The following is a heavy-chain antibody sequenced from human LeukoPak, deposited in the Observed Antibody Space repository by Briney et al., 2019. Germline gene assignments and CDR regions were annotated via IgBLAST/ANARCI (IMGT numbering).Heavy chain of an antibody. CDR3: ARAAIVVVPAAINRFDP. CDR1: GYTFTGYY. CDR2: INPNSGGT. D-gene: IGHD2-2*01. V-gene: IGHV1-2*02. J-gene: IGHJ5*02. Sequence: ASVKVSCKASGYTFTGYYMHWVRQAPGQGLEWMGWINPNSGGTNYAQKFQGRVTKTRDTSISTAYMELSRLRSDDTAVYYCARAAIVVVPAAINRFDPWGQGTLVTVSS.